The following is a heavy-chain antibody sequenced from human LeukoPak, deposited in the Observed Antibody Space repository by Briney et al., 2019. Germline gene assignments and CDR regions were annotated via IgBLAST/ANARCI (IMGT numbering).Heavy chain of an antibody. J-gene: IGHJ4*02. V-gene: IGHV4-39*01. CDR3: ARQTAVVPAAMDY. CDR1: GGSISSSSYY. CDR2: IYYSGST. Sequence: SETLSLTCTVSGGSISSSSYYWGWIRQPPGKGLEWIGSIYYSGSTYYNPSLKSRVTISVDTSKNQYSLKLSSVTAADTAVYYCARQTAVVPAAMDYWGQGTLVTVSS. D-gene: IGHD2-2*01.